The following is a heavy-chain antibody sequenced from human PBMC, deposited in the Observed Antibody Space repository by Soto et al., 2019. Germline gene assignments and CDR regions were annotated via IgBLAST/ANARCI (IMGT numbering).Heavy chain of an antibody. J-gene: IGHJ4*02. CDR2: ISGSSGST. D-gene: IGHD1-7*01. Sequence: EAQLLESGGGLVQPGGSLRLSCTASGFNFSRYAMSWVRHAPGEGLEWVSGISGSSGSTYHAASVKVRFTISRDKSKNTLFLQMNSLRAEDTALYYCVKELTGTTRTDYWGQGALVTVSS. V-gene: IGHV3-23*01. CDR3: VKELTGTTRTDY. CDR1: GFNFSRYA.